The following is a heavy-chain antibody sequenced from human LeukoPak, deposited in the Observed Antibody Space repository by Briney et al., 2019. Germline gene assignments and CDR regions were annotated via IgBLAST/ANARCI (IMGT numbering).Heavy chain of an antibody. V-gene: IGHV3-30*18. D-gene: IGHD2-2*01. CDR3: AKPDCGSTNCYADLFDY. Sequence: PGGSLRLSCAASGFTLSSYGMHWVRQAPGKWLGWVAVISYDGSNKYYADSVKGRFTISRDNSKNTLYLQMNSLRAEDTAVYYCAKPDCGSTNCYADLFDYWGQGSLVTVSS. CDR2: ISYDGSNK. J-gene: IGHJ4*02. CDR1: GFTLSSYG.